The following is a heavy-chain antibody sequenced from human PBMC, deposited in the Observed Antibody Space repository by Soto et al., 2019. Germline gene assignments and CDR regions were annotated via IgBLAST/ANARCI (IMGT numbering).Heavy chain of an antibody. Sequence: ETLSLTCTVSGGSISSSSYYWGWIRQPPGKGLEWIGSIYYSGSTYYNPSLKSRVTISVDTSKNQFSLKLSSVTAADTAVYYCARHKDSRGPSGGWFDPWGQGTLVTVSS. CDR1: GGSISSSSYY. CDR3: ARHKDSRGPSGGWFDP. V-gene: IGHV4-39*01. D-gene: IGHD3-22*01. J-gene: IGHJ5*02. CDR2: IYYSGST.